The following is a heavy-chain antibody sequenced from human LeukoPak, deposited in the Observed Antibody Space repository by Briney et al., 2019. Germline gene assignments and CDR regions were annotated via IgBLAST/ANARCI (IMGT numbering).Heavy chain of an antibody. V-gene: IGHV1-46*01. J-gene: IGHJ4*02. Sequence: ASVSVSCTASEYTFTPYYMHWVRQAPGQGLEWMGIINPRCGDTTSAQKFQGRLSMTGNTSTSTLYMELSSLRSEDTAVYYGARGLSGKVGFDYWGQGTLVTVSS. CDR3: ARGLSGKVGFDY. CDR1: EYTFTPYY. D-gene: IGHD6-19*01. CDR2: INPRCGDT.